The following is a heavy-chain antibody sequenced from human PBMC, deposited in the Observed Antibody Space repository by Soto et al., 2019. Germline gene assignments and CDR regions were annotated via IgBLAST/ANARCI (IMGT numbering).Heavy chain of an antibody. V-gene: IGHV1-18*01. CDR3: AREGDYYYGSGSYFGSSYYYYYYMDV. Sequence: ASVKVSCKASGYTFTSYGISWVRQAPGQGLEWMGWISAYNGNTNYAQKLQGRVTMTTDTSTSTAYMELRSLRSDDTAVYYCAREGDYYYGSGSYFGSSYYYYYYMDVWGKGTTVTVSS. J-gene: IGHJ6*03. D-gene: IGHD3-10*01. CDR2: ISAYNGNT. CDR1: GYTFTSYG.